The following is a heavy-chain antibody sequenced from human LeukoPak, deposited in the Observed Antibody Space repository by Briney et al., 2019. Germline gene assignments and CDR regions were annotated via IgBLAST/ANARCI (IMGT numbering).Heavy chain of an antibody. Sequence: SETLSLTCTVSGGSISRSSYYWGWIRQPPGKGLEWIGSIYYSGSTYYNPSLKSRVTISVDTSKNQFSLKLSSVTAADTAVYYCARVATVTNLYYYYMDVWGKGTTVTVSS. CDR3: ARVATVTNLYYYYMDV. J-gene: IGHJ6*03. CDR2: IYYSGST. CDR1: GGSISRSSYY. V-gene: IGHV4-39*07. D-gene: IGHD4-11*01.